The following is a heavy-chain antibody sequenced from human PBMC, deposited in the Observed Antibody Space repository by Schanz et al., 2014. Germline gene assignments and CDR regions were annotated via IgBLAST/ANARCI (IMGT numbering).Heavy chain of an antibody. Sequence: EVQLLESGGGLVQPGGSLRLSCAASGFTFRGYAMSWVRQAPGRGLEWVSAISASGGTTYYADSVKGRFTISRDNSKNTVYIQMNSLRAEDTAVYYCARKMKLGVYGGKGHDSLDIWGQGTMVTVSS. CDR2: ISASGGTT. J-gene: IGHJ3*02. CDR3: ARKMKLGVYGGKGHDSLDI. V-gene: IGHV3-23*01. CDR1: GFTFRGYA. D-gene: IGHD4-17*01.